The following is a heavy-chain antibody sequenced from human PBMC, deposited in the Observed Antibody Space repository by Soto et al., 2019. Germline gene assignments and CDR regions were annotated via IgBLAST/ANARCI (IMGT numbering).Heavy chain of an antibody. D-gene: IGHD5-12*01. J-gene: IGHJ6*02. Sequence: GGSLRLSCAASGFTFSSYWMSWVRQAPGKGLEWVANIKQDGSEKYDVDSVKGRFTISRDNAKNSLYLQMNSVRAEDTGVYYVASVGYSFCGMDVWGQGTTVTVSS. CDR2: IKQDGSEK. CDR3: ASVGYSFCGMDV. V-gene: IGHV3-7*03. CDR1: GFTFSSYW.